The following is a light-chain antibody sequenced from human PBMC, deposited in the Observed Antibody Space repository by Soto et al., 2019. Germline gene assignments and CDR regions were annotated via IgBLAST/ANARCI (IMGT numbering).Light chain of an antibody. CDR1: RSVSDTL. CDR2: GTS. CDR3: QHYGDSSWT. V-gene: IGKV3-20*01. Sequence: EIVLTQSPGTLSLSPGERATRSCRADRSVSDTLLTWFQQKPGQAPRLLIFGTSNRAPGIPDRFSGSGSGTDFTLTISRLEPDDFAVYYCQHYGDSSWTFGQGTKVYIK. J-gene: IGKJ1*01.